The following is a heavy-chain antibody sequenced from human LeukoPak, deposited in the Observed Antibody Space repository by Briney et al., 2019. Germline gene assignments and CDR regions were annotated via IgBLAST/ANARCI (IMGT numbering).Heavy chain of an antibody. CDR1: GFTFSSYA. J-gene: IGHJ4*02. V-gene: IGHV3-30-3*01. Sequence: GGSLRLSCAASGFTFSSYAMHWVRQAPGKGLEWVAVISYDGSNKYYADSVKGRFTISRDNAKNSLYLQMNSLRAEDTAVYYCARDCSSTSCYLDYWGQGTLVTVSS. CDR3: ARDCSSTSCYLDY. CDR2: ISYDGSNK. D-gene: IGHD2-2*01.